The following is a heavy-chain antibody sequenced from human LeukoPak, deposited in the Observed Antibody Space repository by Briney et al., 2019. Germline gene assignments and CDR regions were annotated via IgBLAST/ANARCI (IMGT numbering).Heavy chain of an antibody. D-gene: IGHD2-15*01. Sequence: ASVKVSCKASGYTFTSYGISWVRQAPGQGLERMGWISAYNGNTNYAQKLQGRVTMTTDTSTSTAYMELRSLRSDDTAAYYCASWGYCSGGSCNWADYWGQGTLVTVSS. CDR3: ASWGYCSGGSCNWADY. CDR2: ISAYNGNT. CDR1: GYTFTSYG. J-gene: IGHJ4*02. V-gene: IGHV1-18*01.